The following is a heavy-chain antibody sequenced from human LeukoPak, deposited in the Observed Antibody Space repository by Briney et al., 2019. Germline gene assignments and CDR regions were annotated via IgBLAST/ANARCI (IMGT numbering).Heavy chain of an antibody. Sequence: SETLSLTCTVSGGSISSHYWSWIRQPPGKGLEWIAYLFDSVNTKDNPSLQSRLTLSADTSKNQFSLGLSSVTAADTAVYYCATIKRGSIFGYFDFWGQGIKITVSS. J-gene: IGHJ4*02. CDR2: LFDSVNT. V-gene: IGHV4-59*11. CDR3: ATIKRGSIFGYFDF. D-gene: IGHD5-18*01. CDR1: GGSISSHY.